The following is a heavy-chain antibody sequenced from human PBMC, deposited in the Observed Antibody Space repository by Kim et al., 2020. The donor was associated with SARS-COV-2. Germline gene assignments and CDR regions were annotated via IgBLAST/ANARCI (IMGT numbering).Heavy chain of an antibody. CDR2: T. Sequence: THYNPSPKGRVTISVDTSKKQFSLRLSSVTAADAAVYYCARHLRNWYFDLWGRGTLVTVSS. J-gene: IGHJ2*01. CDR3: ARHLRNWYFDL. V-gene: IGHV4-39*01.